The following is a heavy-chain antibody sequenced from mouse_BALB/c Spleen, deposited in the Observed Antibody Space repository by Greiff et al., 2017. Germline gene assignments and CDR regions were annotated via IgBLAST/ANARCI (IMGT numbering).Heavy chain of an antibody. V-gene: IGHV1-18*01. Sequence: EVQRLQSGPELVKPGASVKISCKTSGYTFTEYTMHWVKQNHGKNLEWIGGINPYNGGTSYNQKFKGKATLTVDKSSSTAYMELRSLTSEESAVYYCARRLGIPWFAYWGQGTTVTVSA. CDR1: GYTFTEYT. D-gene: IGHD2-14*01. CDR3: ARRLGIPWFAY. CDR2: INPYNGGT. J-gene: IGHJ3*01.